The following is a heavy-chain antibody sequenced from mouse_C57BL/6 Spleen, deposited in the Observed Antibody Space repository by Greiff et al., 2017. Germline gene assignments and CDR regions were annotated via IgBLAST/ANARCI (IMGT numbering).Heavy chain of an antibody. D-gene: IGHD2-1*01. V-gene: IGHV1-69*01. J-gene: IGHJ4*01. CDR1: GYTFTSYW. Sequence: VQLQQPGAELVMPGASVKLSCKASGYTFTSYWMHWVKQRPGQGLEWIGEIDPSDSYTNYNQKFKGKSTLTVDKSSSTAYMQLSSLTSEDSAVYYCARRGSGNSYAMDYWGQGTSVTVSS. CDR3: ARRGSGNSYAMDY. CDR2: IDPSDSYT.